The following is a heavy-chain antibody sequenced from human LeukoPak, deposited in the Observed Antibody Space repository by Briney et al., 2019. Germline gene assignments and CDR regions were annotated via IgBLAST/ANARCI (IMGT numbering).Heavy chain of an antibody. V-gene: IGHV3-33*08. D-gene: IGHD3-3*01. Sequence: GGSLRLSCAASGSTFGNYYMSWVRQAPGKGLEWVAVIWYDGSNKYYADPVKGRFTISRDNSKNTLYLQVNSLRAEDTAVYYCARGYDFSSGSLDYWGQGTLVTVSS. CDR1: GSTFGNYY. CDR3: ARGYDFSSGSLDY. CDR2: IWYDGSNK. J-gene: IGHJ4*02.